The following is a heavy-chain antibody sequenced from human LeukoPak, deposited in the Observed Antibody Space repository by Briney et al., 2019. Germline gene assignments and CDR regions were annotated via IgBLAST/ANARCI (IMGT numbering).Heavy chain of an antibody. CDR3: ARDAEYYYDSSGYPNEYFQH. CDR2: IKQDGSEK. V-gene: IGHV3-7*01. Sequence: GGSLRLSCAVSGFTFSRHWMSWVRQAPGKGLEWVANIKQDGSEKYYVDSVKGRFTISRDNAKNSLYLEMDSLRVEDTAVYYCARDAEYYYDSSGYPNEYFQHWGQGTLVTVSS. J-gene: IGHJ1*01. CDR1: GFTFSRHW. D-gene: IGHD3-22*01.